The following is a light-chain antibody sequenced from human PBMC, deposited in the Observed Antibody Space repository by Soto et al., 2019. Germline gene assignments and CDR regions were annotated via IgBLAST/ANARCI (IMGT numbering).Light chain of an antibody. J-gene: IGKJ1*01. CDR2: GIS. CDR1: QSVTSNY. CDR3: QQYTDWPLT. Sequence: VMTQSPATLCVSSGERATLSCRAGQSVTSNYLAWYQQKPGQAPRLLIYGISSRATGVPDRFSGSGSGTDFTLTISRLEPEDFAVYYCQQYTDWPLTFGQGTKVDI. V-gene: IGKV3-20*01.